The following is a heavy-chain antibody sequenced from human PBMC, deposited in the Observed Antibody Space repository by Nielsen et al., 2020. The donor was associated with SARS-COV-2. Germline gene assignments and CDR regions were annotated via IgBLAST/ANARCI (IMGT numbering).Heavy chain of an antibody. D-gene: IGHD4-17*01. CDR3: ARVGGDYPDY. J-gene: IGHJ4*02. Sequence: SETLSLTCAVYRGSFSGYYWSWIRQPPGKGLEWIGSIYYSGSTYYNPSLKSRVTISVDTSKNQFSLKLSSVTAADTAVYYCARVGGDYPDYWGQGTLVTVSS. V-gene: IGHV4-34*01. CDR2: IYYSGST. CDR1: RGSFSGYY.